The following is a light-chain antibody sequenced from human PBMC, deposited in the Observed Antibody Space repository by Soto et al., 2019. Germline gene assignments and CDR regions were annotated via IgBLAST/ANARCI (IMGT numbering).Light chain of an antibody. V-gene: IGKV1-5*01. J-gene: IGKJ5*01. CDR2: AAS. Sequence: IQMTQSPSSLSASVGDRVTISCRASQSISSWLAWYQQKPGKAPQLLIYAASTLQSGVPSRFSGSGSGTDFTLTISCLQSEDFATYYCQQYYSYLITFGQGTRLEIK. CDR1: QSISSW. CDR3: QQYYSYLIT.